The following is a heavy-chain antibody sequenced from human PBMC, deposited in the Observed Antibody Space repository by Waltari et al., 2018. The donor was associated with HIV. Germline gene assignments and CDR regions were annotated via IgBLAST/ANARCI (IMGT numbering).Heavy chain of an antibody. CDR1: GFTSSSYW. CDR3: ARITIFGVVNDYGMDV. D-gene: IGHD3-3*01. CDR2: IKQDGSEK. J-gene: IGHJ6*02. Sequence: EVQLVESGGGLVQHGGSLSLSCAASGFTSSSYWMSWVRQAPGKGLEWVANIKQDGSEKYYVDSVKGRFTISRDNAKNSLYLQMNSLRAEDTAVYYCARITIFGVVNDYGMDVWGQGTTVTVSS. V-gene: IGHV3-7*01.